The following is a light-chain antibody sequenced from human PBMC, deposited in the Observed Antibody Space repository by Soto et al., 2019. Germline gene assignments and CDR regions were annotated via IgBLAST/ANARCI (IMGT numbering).Light chain of an antibody. CDR2: AAS. V-gene: IGKV1-39*01. CDR3: QQSYSTPLT. CDR1: QSISSY. Sequence: DIQRTQSKSSLSESVGDRVTITCRASQSISSYLNWYQQKPGKAPKLLIYAASSLQSGVPPRFSGSGSGTDFTLTISSLQPEDFATYYCQQSYSTPLTFGGGTKVDNK. J-gene: IGKJ4*01.